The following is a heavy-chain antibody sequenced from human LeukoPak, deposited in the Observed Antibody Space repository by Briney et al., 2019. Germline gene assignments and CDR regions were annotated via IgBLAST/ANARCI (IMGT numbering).Heavy chain of an antibody. J-gene: IGHJ4*02. Sequence: ASVKVSCKASGYTFTGYYVHWVRQAPGQGPEWMGWVILHSGGTNYAQKFQGRVTMTRDTSINTAYMELFSLRSDDTAIYYCALLGATELDYWGQGTLVTVSS. D-gene: IGHD1-26*01. CDR3: ALLGATELDY. CDR1: GYTFTGYY. CDR2: VILHSGGT. V-gene: IGHV1-2*02.